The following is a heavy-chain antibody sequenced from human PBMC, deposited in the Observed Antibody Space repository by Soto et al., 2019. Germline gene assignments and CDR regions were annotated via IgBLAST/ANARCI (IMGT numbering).Heavy chain of an antibody. J-gene: IGHJ6*02. CDR3: ARDFDDFWSGYSNYGMDV. CDR2: ISSSSSYI. CDR1: GFTFSSYS. D-gene: IGHD3-3*01. Sequence: GGSLRLSCAASGFTFSSYSMNWVRQAPGKGLEWVSSISSSSSYIYYADSVKGRFTISGDNAKNSLYLQMNSLRAEDTAVYYCARDFDDFWSGYSNYGMDVWGQGTTVTVSS. V-gene: IGHV3-21*01.